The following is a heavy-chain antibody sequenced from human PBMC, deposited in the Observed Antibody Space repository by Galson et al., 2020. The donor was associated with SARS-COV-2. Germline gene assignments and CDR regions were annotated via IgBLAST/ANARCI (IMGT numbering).Heavy chain of an antibody. V-gene: IGHV1-58*01. CDR3: AAFIARPAY. CDR2: IVVGSGKT. CDR1: GFTFTTSA. Sequence: SVQVSCKASGFTFTTSAVQWVRQARRQRLEWIGWIVVGSGKTNYEQKFQERVSITRDMSTTTAYVELSSLRYEDTSVYYCAAFIARPAYWGQGTLVTVAS. D-gene: IGHD6-6*01. J-gene: IGHJ4*02.